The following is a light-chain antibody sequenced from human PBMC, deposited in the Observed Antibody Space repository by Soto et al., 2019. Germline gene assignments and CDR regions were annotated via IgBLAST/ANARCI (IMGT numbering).Light chain of an antibody. CDR2: WAS. Sequence: DIEMTQSPDSLAVTLGERATINCKSSQSVLYSSNNKNYLAWYQQKPGQPPKLLIYWASTRESGVPDRFSGSGSGTDFTLTISRLQAEDVAVYYCHQYYSVPLTFGGGTTVDLK. CDR3: HQYYSVPLT. J-gene: IGKJ4*01. CDR1: QSVLYSSNNKNY. V-gene: IGKV4-1*01.